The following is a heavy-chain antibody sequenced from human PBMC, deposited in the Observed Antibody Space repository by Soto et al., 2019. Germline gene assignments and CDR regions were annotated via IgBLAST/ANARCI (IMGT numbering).Heavy chain of an antibody. CDR2: IYHSGST. V-gene: IGHV4-30-2*01. CDR1: GGSISSGGYS. J-gene: IGHJ4*02. D-gene: IGHD4-17*01. Sequence: SETLSLTCAVSGGSISSGGYSWSWIRQPPGKGLEWIGYIYHSGSTYYNPSLKSRVTISVDRSKNQFSLKLSSVTAADTAVYYCARTTVSNQFDYWGQGTLATVSS. CDR3: ARTTVSNQFDY.